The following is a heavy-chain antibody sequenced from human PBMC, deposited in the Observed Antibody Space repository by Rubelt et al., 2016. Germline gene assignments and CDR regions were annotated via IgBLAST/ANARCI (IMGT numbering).Heavy chain of an antibody. J-gene: IGHJ6*02. V-gene: IGHV3-21*01. CDR3: ARDKGGSSWEEPYYYYGMDV. CDR2: ISSSSSYI. D-gene: IGHD6-13*01. CDR1: GFTFSSYS. Sequence: GLVKPGGSLRLSCAASGFTFSSYSMNWVRQAPGKGLEWVSSISSSSSYIYYADSVKGRFTISRDNAKNSLYLQMNSLRAEDTAVYYCARDKGGSSWEEPYYYYGMDVWGQGTTVTVSS.